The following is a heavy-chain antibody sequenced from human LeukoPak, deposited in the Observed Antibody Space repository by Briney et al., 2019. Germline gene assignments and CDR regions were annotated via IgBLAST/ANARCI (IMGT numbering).Heavy chain of an antibody. CDR2: INPSGGGT. CDR1: GYTFSGNY. Sequence: ASVKVSCKASGYTFSGNYIHWVRQAPGQGLEWIGTINPSGGGTTYAQKFQGRITMTRDTSTSTVYMELSSLRSEDTAVYYCARAFYDSSGYYDYWGQGTLVTVSS. J-gene: IGHJ4*02. CDR3: ARAFYDSSGYYDY. V-gene: IGHV1-46*01. D-gene: IGHD3-22*01.